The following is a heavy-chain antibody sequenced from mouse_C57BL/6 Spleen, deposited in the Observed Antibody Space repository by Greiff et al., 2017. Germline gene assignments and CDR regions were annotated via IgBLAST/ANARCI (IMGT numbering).Heavy chain of an antibody. V-gene: IGHV1-52*01. CDR3: ARGMVTTGYAMDY. D-gene: IGHD2-2*01. CDR1: GYTFTSYW. Sequence: VQLQQPGAELVRPGSSVKLSCKASGYTFTSYWMHWVKQRPIQGLEWIGNIDPSDSETHYNQKFKDKATLTVDKSSSTAYMQLSSLTSEDSAVYYCARGMVTTGYAMDYWGQGTSATVSS. CDR2: IDPSDSET. J-gene: IGHJ4*01.